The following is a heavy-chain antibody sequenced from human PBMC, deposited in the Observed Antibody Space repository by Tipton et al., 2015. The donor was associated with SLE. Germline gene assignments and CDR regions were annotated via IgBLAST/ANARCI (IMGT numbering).Heavy chain of an antibody. Sequence: TLSLTCAVYGGSFSGYYWSWIRQPPGKGLEWIGEINHSGSSNYNPSLKSRVAMSVDTSRNQFSLKLSSVTAADTAMYYCARGILEWSDYWGQGTLVTVSS. D-gene: IGHD3-3*01. CDR2: INHSGSS. CDR3: ARGILEWSDY. V-gene: IGHV4-34*01. J-gene: IGHJ4*02. CDR1: GGSFSGYY.